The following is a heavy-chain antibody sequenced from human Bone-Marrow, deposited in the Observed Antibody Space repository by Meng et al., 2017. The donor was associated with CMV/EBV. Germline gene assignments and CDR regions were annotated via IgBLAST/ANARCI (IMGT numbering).Heavy chain of an antibody. V-gene: IGHV4-59*01. CDR3: ARMTTVKGGDYFDY. Sequence: GSLRLSCTVSGGSISSYYWSWIRQPPGKGLEWIGYIYYSGSTNYNPSLKSRVTISVDTSKNQFSLKLSSVTAADTAVYYCARMTTVKGGDYFDYWGQGTRVTVSS. J-gene: IGHJ4*02. CDR2: IYYSGST. CDR1: GGSISSYY. D-gene: IGHD4-11*01.